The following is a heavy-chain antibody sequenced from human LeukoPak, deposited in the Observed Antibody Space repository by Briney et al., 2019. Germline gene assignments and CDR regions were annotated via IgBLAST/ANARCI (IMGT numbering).Heavy chain of an antibody. CDR3: ARSVYDSSGYYPFDY. Sequence: GASVKVSCKASGGTFSSYASSWVRQAPGQGLEWMGGIIPIFGTANYAQKFQGRVTITADESTSTAYMELSSLRSEDTAVYYCARSVYDSSGYYPFDYWGQGTLVTVSS. CDR1: GGTFSSYA. CDR2: IIPIFGTA. V-gene: IGHV1-69*13. J-gene: IGHJ4*02. D-gene: IGHD3-22*01.